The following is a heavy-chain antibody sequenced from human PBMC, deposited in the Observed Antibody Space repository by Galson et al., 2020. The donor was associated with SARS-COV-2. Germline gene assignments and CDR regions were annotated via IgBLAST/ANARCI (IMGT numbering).Heavy chain of an antibody. CDR3: ARDLYSGGWTNYYYFGMDV. Sequence: GESLKISCAASGFAVSDTYMSWIRQAPGKGLEWVALLYTGGSASYTGSVKGRFTISRDNSRNSLYLHMNSLRLEDTAVYYCARDLYSGGWTNYYYFGMDVWGQGTTVTVSS. V-gene: IGHV3-53*01. CDR1: GFAVSDTY. J-gene: IGHJ6*02. D-gene: IGHD6-19*01. CDR2: LYTGGSA.